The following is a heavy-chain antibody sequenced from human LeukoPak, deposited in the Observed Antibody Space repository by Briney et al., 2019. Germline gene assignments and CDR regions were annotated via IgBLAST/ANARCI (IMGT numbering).Heavy chain of an antibody. Sequence: GGSLRLSSAASGFTFSSYAMSWVRQAPGKGLEWVSAISGSGGSTYYADSVKGRFTISRDNSKNTLYLQMNSLRAEDTAVYYCAKDLYDILTGYYKGSFFDYWGQGTLVTVSS. CDR1: GFTFSSYA. D-gene: IGHD3-9*01. CDR2: ISGSGGST. J-gene: IGHJ4*02. V-gene: IGHV3-23*01. CDR3: AKDLYDILTGYYKGSFFDY.